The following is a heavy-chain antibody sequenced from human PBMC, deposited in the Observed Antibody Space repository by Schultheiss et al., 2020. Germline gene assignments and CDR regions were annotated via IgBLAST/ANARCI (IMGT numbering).Heavy chain of an antibody. J-gene: IGHJ4*02. V-gene: IGHV4-34*01. CDR2: INHSGST. CDR3: ARSGITIFGVVIIRGRFDY. Sequence: SETLSLTCAVYGGSFSGYYWSWIRQPPGKGLEWIGEINHSGSTNYNPSLKSRVTISVDTSKNQFSLKLSSVTAADTAVYYCARSGITIFGVVIIRGRFDYWGQGTLGTVSS. CDR1: GGSFSGYY. D-gene: IGHD3-3*01.